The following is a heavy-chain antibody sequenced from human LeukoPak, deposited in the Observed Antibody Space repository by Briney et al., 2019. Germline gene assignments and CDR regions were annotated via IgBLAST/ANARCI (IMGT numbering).Heavy chain of an antibody. D-gene: IGHD3-22*01. CDR3: AKDIGNYYDSSGYYPGFDY. CDR2: IRGDSGSI. V-gene: IGHV3-9*01. Sequence: SLRLSDSASGFTFSSYCRHWVRQVPGNVLESVPRIRGDSGSIGYADSVQGRFTISRDNAKNSLYLQMNSLRAEDTALYYCAKDIGNYYDSSGYYPGFDYWGQGTLVTVSS. CDR1: GFTFSSYC. J-gene: IGHJ4*02.